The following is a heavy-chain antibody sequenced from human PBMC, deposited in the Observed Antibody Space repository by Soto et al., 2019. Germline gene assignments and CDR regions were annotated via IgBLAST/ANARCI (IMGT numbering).Heavy chain of an antibody. Sequence: SETLSLTCTVSGGSISSSSYYWGWIRQPPGKGLEWIGSIYYSGSTYYNPSLKSRVTISVDTSKNQFSLKLSSVTAADTAVYYCARPHVDTAMVYFDYWGQGALVTVSS. V-gene: IGHV4-39*01. CDR2: IYYSGST. D-gene: IGHD5-18*01. J-gene: IGHJ4*02. CDR1: GGSISSSSYY. CDR3: ARPHVDTAMVYFDY.